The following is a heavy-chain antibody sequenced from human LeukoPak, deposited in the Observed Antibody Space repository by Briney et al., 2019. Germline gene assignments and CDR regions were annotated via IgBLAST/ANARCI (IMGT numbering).Heavy chain of an antibody. J-gene: IGHJ4*02. Sequence: PGGSLRLSCAASGFTFNRDWTAWVRQAPGKGLEWVANIKEDGSEKNYVDSVKGRFTISRDNDVNSVYLQMNDLRAEDTGVYYCATKEPSTSGWSYWGQGTLVTVSS. CDR1: GFTFNRDW. D-gene: IGHD6-19*01. CDR2: IKEDGSEK. V-gene: IGHV3-7*01. CDR3: ATKEPSTSGWSY.